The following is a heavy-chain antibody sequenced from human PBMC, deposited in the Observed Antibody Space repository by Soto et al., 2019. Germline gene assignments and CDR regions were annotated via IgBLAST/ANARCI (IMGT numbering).Heavy chain of an antibody. D-gene: IGHD5-18*01. CDR3: AKGVSQYTPLALFDY. J-gene: IGHJ4*02. CDR1: GFTFSSYA. Sequence: XGSLRLSCSASGFTFSSYAMSWVRQAPGKGLEWVSTISGSDGRTYSTDSVKGRFTISRDNSRNTAYLQMNSLRVEDTAVYYCAKGVSQYTPLALFDYWGRGTLVTVSS. CDR2: ISGSDGRT. V-gene: IGHV3-23*01.